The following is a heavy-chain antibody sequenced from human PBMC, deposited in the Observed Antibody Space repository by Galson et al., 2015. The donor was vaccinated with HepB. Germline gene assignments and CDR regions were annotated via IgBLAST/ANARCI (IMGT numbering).Heavy chain of an antibody. CDR1: GYTFISYG. J-gene: IGHJ5*01. Sequence: SVKVSCKASGYTFISYGISWVRQDAGQGLEWMGWIKPYNGNTYYPKKFQGIVSMTTDTGTSTVYMHLRNLRSDDTAVYYCVRDRPEGEAICGGACYPWLAWFDSWGQGTLVTVSS. CDR3: VRDRPEGEAICGGACYPWLAWFDS. CDR2: IKPYNGNT. V-gene: IGHV1-18*04. D-gene: IGHD2-21*02.